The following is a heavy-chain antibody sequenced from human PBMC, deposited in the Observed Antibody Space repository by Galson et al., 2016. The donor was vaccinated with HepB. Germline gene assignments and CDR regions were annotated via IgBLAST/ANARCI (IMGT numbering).Heavy chain of an antibody. CDR1: GGSISSGGYY. Sequence: TLSLTCTVSGGSISSGGYYWSWIRQHPGKGLEWIGYIYHSGSTYYNPSLKSRVTISVDTSKNQFSLKLSSVTTADTAMYYCARSSATTVVTQIFDYWGQGTLVTVSS. J-gene: IGHJ4*02. V-gene: IGHV4-31*03. D-gene: IGHD4-23*01. CDR2: IYHSGST. CDR3: ARSSATTVVTQIFDY.